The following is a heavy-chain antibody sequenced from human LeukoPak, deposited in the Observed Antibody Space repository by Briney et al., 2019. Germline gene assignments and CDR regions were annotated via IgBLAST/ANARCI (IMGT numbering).Heavy chain of an antibody. CDR3: ARDRYSSSWFGGQKRTSYYYYGMDV. CDR2: IYSGGST. V-gene: IGHV3-53*01. J-gene: IGHJ6*02. D-gene: IGHD6-13*01. CDR1: GFTVSSKY. Sequence: PGGSLRLSCAASGFTVSSKYMSWVRQAPGKGLEWVSVIYSGGSTYYADSVKGRFTISRDNAKNSLYLQMNSLRAEDTAVYYCARDRYSSSWFGGQKRTSYYYYGMDVWGQGTTVTVSS.